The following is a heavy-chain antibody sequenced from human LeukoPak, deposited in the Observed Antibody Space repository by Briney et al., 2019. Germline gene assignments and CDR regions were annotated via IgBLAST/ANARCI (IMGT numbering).Heavy chain of an antibody. CDR1: GFTFDYYG. CDR3: AELGITVIGGV. D-gene: IGHD3-10*02. Sequence: PGGSLRLSCSASGFTFDYYGMSWVRQAPGKGLEWVSGINWNGGSTGYADSVKGRFTISRDNAKNSLYLQMNSLRAEDTAVYYCAELGITVIGGVWGKGTTVTISS. CDR2: INWNGGST. V-gene: IGHV3-20*04. J-gene: IGHJ6*04.